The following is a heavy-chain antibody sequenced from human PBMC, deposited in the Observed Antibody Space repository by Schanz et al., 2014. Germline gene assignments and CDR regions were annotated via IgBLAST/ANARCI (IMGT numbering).Heavy chain of an antibody. CDR1: GYTFTTYY. CDR2: INPSGGST. J-gene: IGHJ4*02. V-gene: IGHV1-46*03. CDR3: GRGFSRSYIDF. D-gene: IGHD6-6*01. Sequence: QVQLLQSGAEVKKPGASMKVSCKASGYTFTTYYMLWVRQAPGQGLEWMGIINPSGGSTRYGQKFQVRITVTTDTSTSTVYLELSSLRSDDTAVDYCGRGFSRSYIDFWGQGTLITVSS.